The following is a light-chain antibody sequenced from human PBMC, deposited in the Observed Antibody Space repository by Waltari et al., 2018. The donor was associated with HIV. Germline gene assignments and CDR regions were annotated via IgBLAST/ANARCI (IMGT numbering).Light chain of an antibody. CDR2: EVS. V-gene: IGLV2-14*01. Sequence: QSALTQPASASGSPGQSITISCTGTSSDVGGYNYLSWYQQHPGKAPKLMIYEVSNRPSGVSNRFSGSKSGNTASLTISGLQAEDEADYYCSSYTSSSTRVFGTGTKVTVL. CDR1: SSDVGGYNY. CDR3: SSYTSSSTRV. J-gene: IGLJ1*01.